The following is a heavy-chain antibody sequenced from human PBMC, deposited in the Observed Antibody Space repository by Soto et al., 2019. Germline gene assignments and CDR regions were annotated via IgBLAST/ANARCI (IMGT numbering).Heavy chain of an antibody. V-gene: IGHV1-46*01. D-gene: IGHD3-16*02. CDR3: ARAYIAAAGTNYDYVWGSYPRDP. CDR1: GYTFTSYY. CDR2: INPSGGST. Sequence: GASVKVSCKASGYTFTSYYMHWVRQAPGQGLEWMGIINPSGGSTSYAQKFQGRVTMTRDTSTSTVYMELSSLRSEDTAVYYCARAYIAAAGTNYDYVWGSYPRDPWGQGTLVTVSS. J-gene: IGHJ5*02.